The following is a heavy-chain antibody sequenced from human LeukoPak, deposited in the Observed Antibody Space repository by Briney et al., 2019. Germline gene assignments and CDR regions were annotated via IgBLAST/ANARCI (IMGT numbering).Heavy chain of an antibody. CDR1: GGFISSSSYY. J-gene: IGHJ1*01. CDR2: IYYSGST. CDR3: ARRCCYDSTGYFD. V-gene: IGHV4-39*01. D-gene: IGHD3-22*01. Sequence: SETLSLTCTISGGFISSSSYYWGWIRQPPGKGLEWIGDIYYSGSTYYSPSLKSRVSISVDTSKNQFSLILSSVTAADTALYYCARRCCYDSTGYFDWGQGTQVTVS.